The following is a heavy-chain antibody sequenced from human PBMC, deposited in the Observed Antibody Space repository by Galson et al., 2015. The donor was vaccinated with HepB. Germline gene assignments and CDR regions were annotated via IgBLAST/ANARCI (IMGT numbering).Heavy chain of an antibody. CDR3: ASLYSYGYDYYYYGMDV. CDR2: ISSSSSTI. J-gene: IGHJ6*02. CDR1: GFTFSSYS. V-gene: IGHV3-48*04. Sequence: SLRLSCAASGFTFSSYSMNWVRQAPGKGLEWVSYISSSSSTIYYADSVKGRFTIPRDNAKNSLYLQMNSLRAEDTAVYYCASLYSYGYDYYYYGMDVWGQGTTVTVSS. D-gene: IGHD5-18*01.